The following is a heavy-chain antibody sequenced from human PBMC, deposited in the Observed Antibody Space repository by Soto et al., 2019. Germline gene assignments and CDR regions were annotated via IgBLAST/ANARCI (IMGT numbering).Heavy chain of an antibody. V-gene: IGHV3-23*01. J-gene: IGHJ6*02. CDR2: ISSSGGST. Sequence: PGGSLRLSCAASGFAFSSSAMNWVRQAPGKGLEWVSTISSSGGSTHYADSVKGRFTISRDNSKNTLYLQMNSLRAEDTAVYYCAKGSERAFYGMDGWGQGNTVTVSS. D-gene: IGHD1-1*01. CDR1: GFAFSSSA. CDR3: AKGSERAFYGMDG.